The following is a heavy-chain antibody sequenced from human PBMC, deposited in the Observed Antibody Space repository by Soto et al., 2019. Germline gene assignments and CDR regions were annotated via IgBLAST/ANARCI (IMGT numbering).Heavy chain of an antibody. CDR2: ISGSGGDT. V-gene: IGHV3-23*01. CDR3: AKGYDILTAYHDY. D-gene: IGHD3-9*01. J-gene: IGHJ4*02. Sequence: GSLRLSCAASGFNFNYYAMYWVRQAPGKGLEWVSGISGSGGDTYYADSVKGRFTISRDNSRNTVGLQMSSLRAEDTALYYCAKGYDILTAYHDYWGQGTLVTVSS. CDR1: GFNFNYYA.